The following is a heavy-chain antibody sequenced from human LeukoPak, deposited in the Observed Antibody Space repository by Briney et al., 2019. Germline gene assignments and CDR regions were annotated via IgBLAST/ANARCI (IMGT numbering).Heavy chain of an antibody. D-gene: IGHD3-10*01. CDR2: IKQDGSEK. Sequence: PGGSLRLSCAASGFTFSSYSMNWVRQAPGKGLEWVANIKQDGSEKYYVDSVKGRFTISRDNAKNSLYLQMNSLRAEDTAVYYCARSSGSGSYTPYYYYGMDVWGQGTTVTVSS. CDR1: GFTFSSYS. J-gene: IGHJ6*02. CDR3: ARSSGSGSYTPYYYYGMDV. V-gene: IGHV3-7*01.